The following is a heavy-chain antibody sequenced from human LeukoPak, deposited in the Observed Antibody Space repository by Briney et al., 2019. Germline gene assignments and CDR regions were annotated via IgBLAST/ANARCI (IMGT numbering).Heavy chain of an antibody. J-gene: IGHJ6*03. D-gene: IGHD3-16*01. CDR3: ARDADYDYVKNYYFYYMDV. Sequence: ASVKVSCKTSGYTFTGYYIHWVRQAPGQGLEWMGWINPNSGGTNYTQKFQGRATMTRDTSISTAYMELSRLTSDDTAVYYCARDADYDYVKNYYFYYMDVWGTGTTVTVSS. CDR1: GYTFTGYY. V-gene: IGHV1-2*02. CDR2: INPNSGGT.